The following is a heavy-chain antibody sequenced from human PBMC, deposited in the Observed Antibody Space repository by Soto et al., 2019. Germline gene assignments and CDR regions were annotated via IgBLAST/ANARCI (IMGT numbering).Heavy chain of an antibody. V-gene: IGHV3-7*02. CDR1: GFTFNTYW. CDR3: ARRGWCRNFVL. CDR2: IKQGGREN. D-gene: IGHD2-8*02. J-gene: IGHJ2*01. Sequence: EVQLVESGGGLVQPGGSLRLSCAASGFTFNTYWMQWVRQATGKGLEWVADIKQGGRENYSVYAVKGRFTITRDNADTTLYPQLNSPIAEDSLVNYFARRGWCRNFVLWGRGALVTVSS.